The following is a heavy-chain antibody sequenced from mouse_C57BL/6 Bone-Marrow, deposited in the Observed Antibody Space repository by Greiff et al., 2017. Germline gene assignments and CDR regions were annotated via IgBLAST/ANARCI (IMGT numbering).Heavy chain of an antibody. CDR1: GYTFTSYW. CDR3: ARYDGYYVSLAY. J-gene: IGHJ3*01. Sequence: QVHVKQPGTELVKPGASVKLSCKASGYTFTSYWMHWVKQRPGQGLEWIGNINPSNGGTNYNEKFKSKATLTVDKSSSTAYMQLSSLTSEDSAVYYCARYDGYYVSLAYWGQGTLVTVAA. V-gene: IGHV1-53*01. D-gene: IGHD2-3*01. CDR2: INPSNGGT.